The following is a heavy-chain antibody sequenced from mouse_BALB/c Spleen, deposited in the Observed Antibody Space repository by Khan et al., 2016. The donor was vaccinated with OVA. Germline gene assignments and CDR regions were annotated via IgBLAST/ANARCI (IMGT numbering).Heavy chain of an antibody. J-gene: IGHJ2*01. CDR1: GYTFTSYW. Sequence: QVQLLQPGAELVKPGASVKMSCKASGYTFTSYWMHWVKQRLGQGLEWFAETNPTNGRTYYNEKFKSKATLTVDKSSSTAYMQLSSLTSEDSAVYYCARIKKIVATYFDDWGQGTTLTVSS. D-gene: IGHD1-1*01. CDR3: ARIKKIVATYFDD. V-gene: IGHV1S81*02. CDR2: TNPTNGRT.